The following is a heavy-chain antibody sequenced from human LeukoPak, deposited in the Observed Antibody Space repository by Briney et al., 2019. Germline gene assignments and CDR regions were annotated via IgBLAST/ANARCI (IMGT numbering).Heavy chain of an antibody. V-gene: IGHV3-30*02. CDR3: ASGDVFDI. Sequence: GGSLRLSCAASGFTFSNYGIHWVRQAPGKGLEWVAFIRFDGSNQYYADSVEGRFTISRDSPKNTVHLQMNSLRADDTAVYYCASGDVFDIWGQGTMVTVSS. CDR2: IRFDGSNQ. CDR1: GFTFSNYG. J-gene: IGHJ3*02.